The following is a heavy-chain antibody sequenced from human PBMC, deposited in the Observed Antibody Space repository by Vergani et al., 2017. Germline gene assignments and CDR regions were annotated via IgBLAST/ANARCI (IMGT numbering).Heavy chain of an antibody. Sequence: EVQLVQSGAEVKKPGESLKISCQLSGYSFTNYWIGWVRQMPGKGLEWMGTIHPADADTRYSPSFQGQVTISVDKSISTAYLQRGRLRASDSAMYYCARLYGRDSSGSKYFDYWGQGTLVTVSS. CDR3: ARLYGRDSSGSKYFDY. CDR1: GYSFTNYW. J-gene: IGHJ4*02. CDR2: IHPADADT. D-gene: IGHD3-22*01. V-gene: IGHV5-51*01.